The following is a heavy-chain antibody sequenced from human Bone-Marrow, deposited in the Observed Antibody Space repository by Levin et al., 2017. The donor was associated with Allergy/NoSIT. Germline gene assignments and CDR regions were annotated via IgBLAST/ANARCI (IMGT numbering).Heavy chain of an antibody. CDR1: GFTFTSFW. V-gene: IGHV3-7*01. Sequence: GGSLRLSCAASGFTFTSFWMTWVRQAPGKGLEWVANIKQDGSETYYVDSVKGRFTISRDNAKNSVYLQMNSLRVDDTAVYYCAREEGWGYHYGMGVWGQGTTVTVSS. CDR3: AREEGWGYHYGMGV. J-gene: IGHJ6*02. D-gene: IGHD3-16*02. CDR2: IKQDGSET.